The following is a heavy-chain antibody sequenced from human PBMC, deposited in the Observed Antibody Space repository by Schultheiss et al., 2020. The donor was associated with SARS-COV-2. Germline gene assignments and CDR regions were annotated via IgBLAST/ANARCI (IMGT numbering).Heavy chain of an antibody. J-gene: IGHJ4*02. CDR3: ARSPNYDFWSGLMYYFDY. CDR2: ISSSGSTI. D-gene: IGHD3-3*01. V-gene: IGHV3-48*03. CDR1: GFTFSSYE. Sequence: GGSLRLSCAASGFTFSSYEMNWVRQAPGKGLEWVSYISSSGSTIYYADSVKGRFTISRDNAKNSLYLQMNSLRAEDTAVYYCARSPNYDFWSGLMYYFDYWGQGTLVTVSS.